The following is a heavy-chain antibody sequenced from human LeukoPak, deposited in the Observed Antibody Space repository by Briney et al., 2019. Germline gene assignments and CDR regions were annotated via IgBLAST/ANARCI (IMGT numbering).Heavy chain of an antibody. Sequence: SQTLSLTCAISGDSVSSNSAAWNWLRQSPSRGLEWLGRTYYRSKWYNDYAVSVKSRITINKDTSKNQFSLQLNSVTPEDTAVYYCAREADYYGSGFDYWGQGTLVTVSS. CDR1: GDSVSSNSAA. CDR3: AREADYYGSGFDY. J-gene: IGHJ4*02. D-gene: IGHD3-10*01. V-gene: IGHV6-1*01. CDR2: TYYRSKWYN.